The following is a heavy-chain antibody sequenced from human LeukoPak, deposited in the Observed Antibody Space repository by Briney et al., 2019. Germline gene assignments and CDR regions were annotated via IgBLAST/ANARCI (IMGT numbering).Heavy chain of an antibody. CDR1: GFTFSSYA. CDR3: ARDQRCSGGSCYQEYYFDY. J-gene: IGHJ4*02. D-gene: IGHD2-15*01. CDR2: ISYDGSNE. V-gene: IGHV3-30-3*01. Sequence: GGSLRLSCAASGFTFSSYAMHWVRQAPGKGLEWVAVISYDGSNEYYADSVKGRFTISRDNSKNTLYLQMNSLRAEDTAVYYCARDQRCSGGSCYQEYYFDYWGQGTLVTVSS.